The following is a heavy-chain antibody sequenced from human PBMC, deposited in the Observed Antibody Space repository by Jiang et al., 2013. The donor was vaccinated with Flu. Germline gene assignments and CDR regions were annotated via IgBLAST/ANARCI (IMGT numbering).Heavy chain of an antibody. CDR1: VSSNSAA. V-gene: IGHV6-1*01. CDR3: ARDSYGDYLFDY. J-gene: IGHJ4*02. D-gene: IGHD4-17*01. Sequence: VSSNSAAWNWIRQSPSRGLEWLGRTYYRSKWNNDYAVSVKSRITINPDTSKNQFSLQLNSVTPEDTAVYYCARDSYGDYLFDYWGQGTLVTVSS. CDR2: TYYRSKWNN.